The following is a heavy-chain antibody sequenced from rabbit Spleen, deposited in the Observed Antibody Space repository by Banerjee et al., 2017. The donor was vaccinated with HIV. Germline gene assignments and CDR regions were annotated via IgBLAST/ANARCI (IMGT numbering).Heavy chain of an antibody. D-gene: IGHD1-1*01. J-gene: IGHJ2*01. CDR3: ARNYVNAFDP. CDR2: IYAGSSAYT. V-gene: IGHV1S45*01. Sequence: QEQLVESGGGLVQPEGSLTLTCTASGFSFSDGYWMCWVRQAPGKGPEWIACIYAGSSAYTNYASWAKGRFTISKTSSTTVTLQMTSLTAADTATYFCARNYVNAFDPWGPGTLVTVS. CDR1: GFSFSDGYW.